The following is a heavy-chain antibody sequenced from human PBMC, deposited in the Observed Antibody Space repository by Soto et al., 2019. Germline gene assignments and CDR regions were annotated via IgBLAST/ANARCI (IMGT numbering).Heavy chain of an antibody. Sequence: PSETLSLTCTVSGGSISSGGYYWSWIRQHPGKGLEWIGYIYYSGSTYYNPSLKSRVTISVDTSKNQFSLKLSSVTAADTAVYYCAGGLADIVVVPAAYWGQGTLVTVSS. CDR3: AGGLADIVVVPAAY. V-gene: IGHV4-31*03. CDR1: GGSISSGGYY. CDR2: IYYSGST. D-gene: IGHD2-2*01. J-gene: IGHJ4*02.